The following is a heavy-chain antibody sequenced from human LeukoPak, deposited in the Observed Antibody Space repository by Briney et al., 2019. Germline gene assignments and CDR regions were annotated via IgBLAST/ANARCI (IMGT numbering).Heavy chain of an antibody. V-gene: IGHV3-74*01. Sequence: GGSLRLSCAASGFTFSSYWMHWVRQAPGKGLVWVSRINSDGSSTSYADSVKGRFTTSRDNAKNTLYLQMNSLRAEDTAVYYCARDREAGKWLPTGYWGQGTLVTVSS. CDR1: GFTFSSYW. J-gene: IGHJ4*02. CDR3: ARDREAGKWLPTGY. D-gene: IGHD6-19*01. CDR2: INSDGSST.